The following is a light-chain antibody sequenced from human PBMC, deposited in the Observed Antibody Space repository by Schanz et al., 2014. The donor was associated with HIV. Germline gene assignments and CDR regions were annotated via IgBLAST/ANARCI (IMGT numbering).Light chain of an antibody. CDR2: DNT. J-gene: IGLJ1*01. CDR3: AAWDDTLSGYV. Sequence: QSVLTQPPSASGTPGQRVSISCSGSSSNIGSNSVNWYQQLPGTAPTLLIFDNTNRPSGVPDRFSGSKSGTSASLAISGLQSEDEADYYCAAWDDTLSGYVFGTGTKLTVL. CDR1: SSNIGSNS. V-gene: IGLV1-44*01.